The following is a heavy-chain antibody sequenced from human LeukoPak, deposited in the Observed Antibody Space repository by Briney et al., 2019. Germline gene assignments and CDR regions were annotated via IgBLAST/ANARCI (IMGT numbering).Heavy chain of an antibody. J-gene: IGHJ4*02. CDR3: AKGNYGDYMTSFDY. CDR1: GFTFNSYA. V-gene: IGHV3-23*01. D-gene: IGHD4-17*01. CDR2: ISDSSGNT. Sequence: PAGSLRRYCAASGFTFNSYAMSWVRHAPGKGMKWVSAISDSSGNTYYADSVKGRFTISRDNSKNTLYLQMNRLRAEDTAVYYGAKGNYGDYMTSFDYCVQGRLVTDSS.